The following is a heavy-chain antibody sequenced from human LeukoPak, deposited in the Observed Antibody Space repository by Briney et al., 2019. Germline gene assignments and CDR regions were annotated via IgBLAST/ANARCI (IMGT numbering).Heavy chain of an antibody. CDR1: GFTVSSNY. J-gene: IGHJ3*02. CDR3: ARDAPTYGDYEDDAFDI. CDR2: IYSGGST. V-gene: IGHV3-53*01. D-gene: IGHD4-17*01. Sequence: GGSLRLSCAASGFTVSSNYMSWVRQAPGKGLEWVSVIYSGGSTYYADSVKGRFTISRDNSKNSLYLQMNSLRAEDTAVYYCARDAPTYGDYEDDAFDIWGQGTMVTVSS.